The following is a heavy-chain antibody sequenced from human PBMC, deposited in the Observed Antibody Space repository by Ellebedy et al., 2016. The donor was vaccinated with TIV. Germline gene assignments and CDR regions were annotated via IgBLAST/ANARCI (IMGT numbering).Heavy chain of an antibody. V-gene: IGHV4-4*02. CDR1: RDSITHDNF. CDR3: ARDWTRGGGYIPHWFDP. J-gene: IGHJ5*02. Sequence: MPSETLSLTCGVSRDSITHDNFCRWVRQPPGRGLELIGEVYHTRHTNSNPSLRIRVTITVDKSKGQFSLTLRSMTAADTAVYFCARDWTRGGGYIPHWFDPWGQGTLVTVSS. D-gene: IGHD5-24*01. CDR2: VYHTRHT.